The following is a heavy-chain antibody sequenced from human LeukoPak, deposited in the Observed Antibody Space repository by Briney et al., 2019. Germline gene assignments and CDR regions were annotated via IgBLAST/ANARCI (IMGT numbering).Heavy chain of an antibody. J-gene: IGHJ6*02. CDR3: ARGRDTIFGVSPPGAGMDV. V-gene: IGHV4-34*01. D-gene: IGHD3-3*01. Sequence: SETLSLTCAVYGGSLSGYYWSWIRQPPGKGLEWIGEINHSGSTNYNPSLKSRVTISVDTSKNQFSLKLSSVTAADTAVYYCARGRDTIFGVSPPGAGMDVWGQGTTVTVSS. CDR1: GGSLSGYY. CDR2: INHSGST.